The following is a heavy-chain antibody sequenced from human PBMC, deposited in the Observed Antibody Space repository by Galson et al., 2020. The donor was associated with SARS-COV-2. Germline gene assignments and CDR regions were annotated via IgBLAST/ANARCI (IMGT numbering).Heavy chain of an antibody. CDR2: ISGSGNPI. D-gene: IGHD3-16*02. CDR1: GFIFSNYY. Sequence: NSWGSLRLSCAASGFIFSNYYMSWIRQAPGKGLEWVSYISGSGNPIYYADSVKGRFTIYRDNAKNSLYLQMNSLRAEDTAVYYCARTPGNRWLDPWGQGTLVTVSS. CDR3: ARTPGNRWLDP. V-gene: IGHV3-11*01. J-gene: IGHJ5*02.